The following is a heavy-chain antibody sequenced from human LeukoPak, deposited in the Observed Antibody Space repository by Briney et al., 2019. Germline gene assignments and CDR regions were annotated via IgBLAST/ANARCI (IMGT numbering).Heavy chain of an antibody. CDR2: INPSGDST. Sequence: ASVKVSCKASGYLFTSYSMQWVRQAPGQGLEWMGIINPSGDSTSYTQKFQGRVTMTRDTSTNTVYMELRSLRSDDTAVYYCARHRYCSSTSCFFDYWGQGTLVTVSS. CDR1: GYLFTSYS. D-gene: IGHD2-2*01. V-gene: IGHV1-46*01. CDR3: ARHRYCSSTSCFFDY. J-gene: IGHJ4*02.